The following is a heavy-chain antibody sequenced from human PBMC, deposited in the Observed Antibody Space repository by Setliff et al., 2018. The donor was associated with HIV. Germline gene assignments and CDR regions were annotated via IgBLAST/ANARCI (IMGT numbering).Heavy chain of an antibody. CDR3: ARDGDDSSGYYLGY. Sequence: LTCTVSGGSISSGDYYWSWIRQLPGKGLEWIGYIYYSGSTYYNPSLKSRVTISVDTSKNQFSLKLSSVTAADTAVYYCARDGDDSSGYYLGYWGQGTLVTVSS. J-gene: IGHJ4*02. CDR2: IYYSGST. CDR1: GGSISSGDYY. V-gene: IGHV4-30-4*08. D-gene: IGHD3-22*01.